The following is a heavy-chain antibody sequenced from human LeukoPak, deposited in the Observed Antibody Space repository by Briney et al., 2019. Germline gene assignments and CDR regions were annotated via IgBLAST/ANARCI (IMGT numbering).Heavy chain of an antibody. V-gene: IGHV3-23*01. D-gene: IGHD3-22*01. J-gene: IGHJ4*02. CDR1: GFTFSSYA. CDR2: ISGSGGST. CDR3: AKRLRPTYYYDSSGFDY. Sequence: GGSLRLSCVASGFTFSSYAMSWVRQAPGKGLEWVSAISGSGGSTYYADSVKGRFTISRDNSKNTLYLQMNSLRAEDTAVYYCAKRLRPTYYYDSSGFDYWGQGTLVTVSS.